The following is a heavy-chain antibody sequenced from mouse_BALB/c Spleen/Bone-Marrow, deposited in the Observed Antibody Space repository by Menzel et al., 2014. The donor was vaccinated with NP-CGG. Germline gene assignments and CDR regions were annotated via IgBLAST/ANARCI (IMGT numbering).Heavy chain of an antibody. V-gene: IGHV1-69*02. CDR1: GYTFTSYW. D-gene: IGHD4-1*01. Sequence: QVQLQQSGAELVRPGASVKLSCKASGYTFTSYWINWVKQRPGQGLEWIGNIYPSDSYTNYNQKFKDKATLTVDKSSSTAYMQRGSQTSEDSAVYYCTRSGTVGAMDYGAQGTSVTVS. CDR2: IYPSDSYT. J-gene: IGHJ4*01. CDR3: TRSGTVGAMDY.